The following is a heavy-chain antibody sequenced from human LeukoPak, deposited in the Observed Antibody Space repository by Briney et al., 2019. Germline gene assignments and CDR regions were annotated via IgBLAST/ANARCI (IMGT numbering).Heavy chain of an antibody. V-gene: IGHV3-21*01. CDR2: ISSSSSYI. D-gene: IGHD1-26*01. J-gene: IGHJ3*02. CDR3: ARDIVDSLDAFDI. CDR1: GFTFSSYS. Sequence: GGSLRLSCAASGFTFSSYSMNWVRQAPGKGLEWVSSISSSSSYIYYADSVKGRFTISRDNSKNTLYLQMNSLRAEDTAVYYCARDIVDSLDAFDIWGQGTMVTVSS.